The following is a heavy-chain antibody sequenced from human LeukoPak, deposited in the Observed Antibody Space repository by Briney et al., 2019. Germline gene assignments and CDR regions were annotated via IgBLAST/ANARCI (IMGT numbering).Heavy chain of an antibody. V-gene: IGHV3-48*04. J-gene: IGHJ4*02. CDR3: ARDPYGGTGTFDY. D-gene: IGHD4-23*01. CDR2: ITSSSSTI. CDR1: GFTFSTSS. Sequence: GGSLRLSCAASGFTFSTSSMNWVRQAPGKGLECLSYITSSSSTIYYADSVKGRFTISRDNAKNSLYLQMNSLRAEDTAVYYCARDPYGGTGTFDYWGQGTLVTVSS.